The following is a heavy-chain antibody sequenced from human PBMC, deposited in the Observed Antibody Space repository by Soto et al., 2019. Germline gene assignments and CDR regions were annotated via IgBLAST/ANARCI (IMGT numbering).Heavy chain of an antibody. V-gene: IGHV5-51*01. CDR2: INPADSDI. J-gene: IGHJ4*02. CDR3: ARHQRDDASRKIDC. CDR1: GYSFTSNW. Sequence: EVQLVQSGTEVKKPGESLKISCQGSGYSFTSNWIGWVRQMPGKGLEWMGIINPADSDIKYSPSFQGQVTISADKSIGTVYLQWSSLKASDTAMYYCARHQRDDASRKIDCWGQGTLVTVSS. D-gene: IGHD3-16*01.